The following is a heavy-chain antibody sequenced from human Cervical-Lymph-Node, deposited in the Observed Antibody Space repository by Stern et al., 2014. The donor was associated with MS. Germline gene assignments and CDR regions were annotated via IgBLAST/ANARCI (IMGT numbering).Heavy chain of an antibody. CDR2: IYPGDSDT. D-gene: IGHD4-11*01. CDR3: ARRYPFGPLGTTSDYGMDV. V-gene: IGHV5-51*01. J-gene: IGHJ6*02. Sequence: EVQLVESGAEVKKPGESLKISCKGSGYSFTSYWIGWVRQMPGKGLEGMGIIYPGDSDTRYSPSFQGQVPISADKSISTAYLQWSSLKASDTAMYYCARRYPFGPLGTTSDYGMDVWGQGTTVTVSS. CDR1: GYSFTSYW.